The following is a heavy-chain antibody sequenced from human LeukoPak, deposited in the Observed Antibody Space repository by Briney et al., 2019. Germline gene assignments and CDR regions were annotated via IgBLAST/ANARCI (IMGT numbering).Heavy chain of an antibody. CDR1: GGSFSGYY. V-gene: IGHV4-34*01. D-gene: IGHD1-26*01. CDR3: ARMGAPPDY. Sequence: PSETLSLTCAVYGGSFSGYYWSWIRQPPGKGLEWIGEINHSGSTNYNPSLTSRVTISVDTSKNQFSLKLSSVTAADTAVYYCARMGAPPDYWGQGTLVTVSS. CDR2: INHSGST. J-gene: IGHJ4*02.